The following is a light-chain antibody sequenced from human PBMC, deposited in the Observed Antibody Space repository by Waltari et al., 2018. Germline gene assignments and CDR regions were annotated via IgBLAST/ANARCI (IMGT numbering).Light chain of an antibody. V-gene: IGKV3-20*01. CDR2: DAS. CDR1: QSVGRS. J-gene: IGKJ1*01. CDR3: QMYVRLPVT. Sequence: GERATLSCRASQSVGRSLAWYQQKPGQAPRLLIYDASKRATGIPERVSGSGSGTDFSLTISRLEPEDFAVYYCQMYVRLPVTFGQGTKVEIK.